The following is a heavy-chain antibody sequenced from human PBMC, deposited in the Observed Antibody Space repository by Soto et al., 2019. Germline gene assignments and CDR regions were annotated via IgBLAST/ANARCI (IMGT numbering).Heavy chain of an antibody. CDR3: ARDPGRVYYDISTGYYTEYNYYGMDV. J-gene: IGHJ6*02. V-gene: IGHV4-59*01. Sequence: SETLSLTCTVSGGSISSYYWSWIRQPPGKGLEWIGYIYYSGSTNYNPSLKSRVTISVDTSKNQFSLKLSSVTAADTAVYYCARDPGRVYYDISTGYYTEYNYYGMDVWGQGTTVTVSS. CDR2: IYYSGST. CDR1: GGSISSYY. D-gene: IGHD3-9*01.